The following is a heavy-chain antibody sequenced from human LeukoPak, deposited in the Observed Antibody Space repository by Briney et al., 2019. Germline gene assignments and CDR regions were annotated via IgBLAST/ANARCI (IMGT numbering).Heavy chain of an antibody. V-gene: IGHV3-53*01. CDR2: IYSGGST. J-gene: IGHJ4*02. CDR3: ARGVRPKGYYDY. D-gene: IGHD3-3*01. Sequence: WVSVIYSGGSTYYADSVKGRFTISRDNSKNTLYLQMNSLRAEDTAVYYCARGVRPKGYYDYWGQGTLVTVSS.